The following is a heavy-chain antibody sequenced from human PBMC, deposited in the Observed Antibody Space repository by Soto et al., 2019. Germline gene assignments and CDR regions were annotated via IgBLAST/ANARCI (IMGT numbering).Heavy chain of an antibody. V-gene: IGHV1-46*01. Sequence: ASVKVSCKASGYTFTSYYMHWVRQAPGQGLEWMGIINPSGGSTSYAQKFQGRVTMTRDTSTSTVYMELSSLRSEDTAVYYCARERITIFGPVNYYYYYGMDVWGQGTKVTVSS. D-gene: IGHD3-3*01. CDR3: ARERITIFGPVNYYYYYGMDV. CDR1: GYTFTSYY. CDR2: INPSGGST. J-gene: IGHJ6*02.